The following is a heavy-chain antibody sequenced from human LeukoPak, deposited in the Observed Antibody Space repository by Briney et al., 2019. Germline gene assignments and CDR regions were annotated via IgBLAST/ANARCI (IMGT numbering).Heavy chain of an antibody. CDR3: ARESYYYDSSGLHDAFDI. Sequence: GASVKVSCKASGYTFTSYYMHWVRQAPGQGLEWMGWINPNSGGANYAQKFQGRVTMTRDTSISTAYMELSRLRSADTAVYYCARESYYYDSSGLHDAFDIWGQGTMVTVSS. V-gene: IGHV1-2*02. J-gene: IGHJ3*02. CDR1: GYTFTSYY. D-gene: IGHD3-22*01. CDR2: INPNSGGA.